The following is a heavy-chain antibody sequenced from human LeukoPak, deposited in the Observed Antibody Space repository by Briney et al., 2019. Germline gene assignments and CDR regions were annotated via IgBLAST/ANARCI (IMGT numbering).Heavy chain of an antibody. CDR3: ARVVTIFGVVTLCDY. D-gene: IGHD3-3*01. CDR1: GGSFSGYY. V-gene: IGHV4-34*01. J-gene: IGHJ4*02. CDR2: INHSGST. Sequence: SETPSLTCAVYGGSFSGYYWSWNRQHPGKGGEWIAEINHSGSTNYNPSLKHRVTISVDTSKNQYALNLSSVTAADTAVYYCARVVTIFGVVTLCDYWGEGTLVTVSS.